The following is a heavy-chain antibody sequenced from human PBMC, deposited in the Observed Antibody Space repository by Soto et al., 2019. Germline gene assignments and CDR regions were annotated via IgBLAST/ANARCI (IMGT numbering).Heavy chain of an antibody. CDR2: ISSSSSYI. D-gene: IGHD2-21*01. CDR1: GFTFSSYS. V-gene: IGHV3-21*01. CDR3: AREDVASRGSAGMDV. Sequence: KPVGSLRLSCAASGFTFSSYSMNWVRQAPGKGLEWVSSISSSSSYIYYADSVKGRFTISRDNAKNSLYLQMNSLRAEDTAVYYCAREDVASRGSAGMDVWGQGTTVTVSS. J-gene: IGHJ6*02.